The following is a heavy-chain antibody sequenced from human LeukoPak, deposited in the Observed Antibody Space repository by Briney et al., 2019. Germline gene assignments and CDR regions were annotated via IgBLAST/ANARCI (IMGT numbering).Heavy chain of an antibody. Sequence: SETLSLTCTVSGGSISSYYWSWIRQPPGKGLEWIGYISYSGSTNYNPSLKNRVTISVDTSKNQFSLKLSSVTAADTAVYYCAGYEKPYYFDYWGQGTLVIVSS. J-gene: IGHJ4*02. V-gene: IGHV4-59*01. CDR2: ISYSGST. CDR3: AGYEKPYYFDY. CDR1: GGSISSYY. D-gene: IGHD5-12*01.